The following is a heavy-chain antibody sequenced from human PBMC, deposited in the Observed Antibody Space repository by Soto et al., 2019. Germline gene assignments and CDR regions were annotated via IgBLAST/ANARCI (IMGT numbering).Heavy chain of an antibody. Sequence: ASVKVSCKASGYTFTGYYMHWVRQAPGQGLEWMGWINPNSGGTNYAQKFQGRVTMTRDTSISTAYMELSRLRSDDTAVYYCARDPYYYDSSGSWGEGTMVTVYS. CDR2: INPNSGGT. J-gene: IGHJ5*02. CDR1: GYTFTGYY. V-gene: IGHV1-2*02. D-gene: IGHD3-22*01. CDR3: ARDPYYYDSSGS.